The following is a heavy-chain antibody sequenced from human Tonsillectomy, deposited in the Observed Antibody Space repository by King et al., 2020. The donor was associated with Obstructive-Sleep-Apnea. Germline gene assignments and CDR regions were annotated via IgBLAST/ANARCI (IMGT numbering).Heavy chain of an antibody. D-gene: IGHD4-23*01. J-gene: IGHJ4*02. CDR3: ARDDYGDNSRYFDY. CDR1: GGSISSSIYS. V-gene: IGHV4-39*07. CDR2: IYYSVST. Sequence: QLQESGPGLVKPSETLSLTCTVSGGSISSSIYSWGWIRQPPGKGLEWIGSIYYSVSTYYNPSLKSRVTISLDTSKNQFSLKLSSVTAADTAVYYCARDDYGDNSRYFDYWGQGSLVTVSS.